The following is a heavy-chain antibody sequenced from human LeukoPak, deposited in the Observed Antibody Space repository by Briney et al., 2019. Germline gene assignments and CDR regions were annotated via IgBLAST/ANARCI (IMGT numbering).Heavy chain of an antibody. J-gene: IGHJ4*02. CDR2: INHSGST. CDR1: GGSFSFYY. CDR3: ARGVWGYGSGSYQPPYFDY. D-gene: IGHD3-10*01. Sequence: SETLSLTCSVYGGSFSFYYWSWIRQPPGKGLEGRGEINHSGSTNYNPSLKSRVPISVDTSKNQFSLKLSSVTAADTAVYYCARGVWGYGSGSYQPPYFDYWGQGTLVSVSS. V-gene: IGHV4-34*01.